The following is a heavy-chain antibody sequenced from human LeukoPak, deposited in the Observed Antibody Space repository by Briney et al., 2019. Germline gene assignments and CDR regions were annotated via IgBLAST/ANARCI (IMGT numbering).Heavy chain of an antibody. J-gene: IGHJ3*02. CDR1: GFTFSSYG. D-gene: IGHD7-27*01. CDR3: AKELGPPDAFDI. Sequence: GGSLRLSCAASGFTFSSYGMHWVRQAPGKGLEWVAFIRYDGSNKYYADSVKGRFTISRDNSKNTLYLQMNSLRAEDTAVYYCAKELGPPDAFDIWGQGTMVTVSS. CDR2: IRYDGSNK. V-gene: IGHV3-30*02.